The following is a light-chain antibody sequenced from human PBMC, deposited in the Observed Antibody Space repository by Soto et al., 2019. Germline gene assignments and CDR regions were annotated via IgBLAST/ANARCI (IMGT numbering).Light chain of an antibody. CDR2: DVA. V-gene: IGLV2-14*03. CDR3: SSIRSSNSII. J-gene: IGLJ2*01. Sequence: QSVLTQPASVSGSPGQSIAISCTGTSSDVGGYDRVSWYQHHPGKGPKLLIYDVAKRPSGVSDRFSGSKSGNTASLTISGLQAEDEADYYCSSIRSSNSIIFGGGTKLTVL. CDR1: SSDVGGYDR.